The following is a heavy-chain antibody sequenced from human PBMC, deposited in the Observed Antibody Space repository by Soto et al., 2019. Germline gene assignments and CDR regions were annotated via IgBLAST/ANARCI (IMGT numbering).Heavy chain of an antibody. Sequence: EVQLVESGGGLVQPGGSLRLSCVASGFSLINYSMNWVRQAPGKGLEWVAYIHGSGSTIYYADSVKGRSTISRDTGKNSLYLQMNTLRAEDTAVYYCVRDPEALDYWGQGTLVTVSS. CDR3: VRDPEALDY. CDR2: IHGSGSTI. CDR1: GFSLINYS. V-gene: IGHV3-48*01. J-gene: IGHJ4*02.